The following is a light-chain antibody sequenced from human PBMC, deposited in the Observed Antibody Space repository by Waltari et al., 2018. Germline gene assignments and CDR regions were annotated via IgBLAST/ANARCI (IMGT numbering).Light chain of an antibody. V-gene: IGLV6-57*01. Sequence: NFMLTQPRSVSESPGKTVTISFTRRSGNIASTSLQWSQQRPGSSPTTVIYEDYHRPSGVPDRFSASFDSSSNSASLTISGLKTEDEADYYCQSYDSNNYVIFGGGTKLTVL. CDR2: EDY. CDR1: SGNIASTS. J-gene: IGLJ2*01. CDR3: QSYDSNNYVI.